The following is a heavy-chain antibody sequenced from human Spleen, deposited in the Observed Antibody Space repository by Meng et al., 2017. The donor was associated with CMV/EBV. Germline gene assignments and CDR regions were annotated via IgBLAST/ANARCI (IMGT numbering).Heavy chain of an antibody. CDR1: NGSFGGYY. Sequence: SETLSLTCAVYNGSFGGYYWSWIRQPPGKGLEWIGEINHSGSTNYNPSLKSRVTISVDTSKNQFSLKLSSVTAADTAVYYCARSSRRHIVVVPAAKYYFDYWGQGTLVTVSS. CDR2: INHSGST. J-gene: IGHJ4*02. V-gene: IGHV4-34*01. CDR3: ARSSRRHIVVVPAAKYYFDY. D-gene: IGHD2-2*01.